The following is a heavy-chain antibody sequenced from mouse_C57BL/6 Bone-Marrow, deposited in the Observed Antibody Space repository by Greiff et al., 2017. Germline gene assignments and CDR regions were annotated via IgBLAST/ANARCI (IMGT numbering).Heavy chain of an antibody. CDR1: GYTFTSYW. J-gene: IGHJ3*01. V-gene: IGHV1-72*01. Sequence: QVKLQQPGAELVKPGASVKLSCKASGYTFTSYWMHWVKQRPGRGLEWLGRIDPNSGGTKYNEKFKSKATLTVDKPSSTAYMQLSSLTSEDSAVYYCARSYYEYDWTWFAYGGQGTLVTVSA. D-gene: IGHD2-4*01. CDR3: ARSYYEYDWTWFAY. CDR2: IDPNSGGT.